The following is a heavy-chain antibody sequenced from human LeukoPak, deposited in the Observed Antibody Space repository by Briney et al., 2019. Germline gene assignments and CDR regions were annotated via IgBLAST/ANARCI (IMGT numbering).Heavy chain of an antibody. Sequence: PSETLSLTCAVYGGSFSGYYWSWIRQPPGKGLEWIGEINHSGSNNHNPSHKSRVTISVDTSKNQFSLKLSSVPAADTAVYYCARGPVVVEPGVYYFDYWGQGTLVTVSS. J-gene: IGHJ4*02. D-gene: IGHD2-15*01. V-gene: IGHV4-34*01. CDR1: GGSFSGYY. CDR2: INHSGSN. CDR3: ARGPVVVEPGVYYFDY.